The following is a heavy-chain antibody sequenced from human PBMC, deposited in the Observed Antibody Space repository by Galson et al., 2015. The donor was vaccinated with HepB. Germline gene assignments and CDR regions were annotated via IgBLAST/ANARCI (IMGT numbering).Heavy chain of an antibody. CDR3: ARWRIAAAENWFDP. CDR1: GGSISSSSYY. D-gene: IGHD6-13*01. J-gene: IGHJ5*02. CDR2: IYYSGST. Sequence: LTCTVSGGSISSSSYYWGWIRQPPGKGLEWIGSIYYSGSTYYNPSLKSRVTISVDTSKNQFSLKLSSVTAADTAVYYCARWRIAAAENWFDPWGQGTLVTVSS. V-gene: IGHV4-39*01.